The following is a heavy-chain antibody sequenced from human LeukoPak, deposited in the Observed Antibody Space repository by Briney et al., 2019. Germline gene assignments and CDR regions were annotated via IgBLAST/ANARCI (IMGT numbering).Heavy chain of an antibody. V-gene: IGHV3-30*18. CDR1: GFTFSSCG. CDR3: AKDGEAYCSGGSCWYYFDY. Sequence: GGSLRLSCAASGFTFSSCGMHWVRQAPGKGPEWVAVISYDGSNKYYADSVKGRFTISRDNSKNTLYLQMNSLRAEDTAVYYCAKDGEAYCSGGSCWYYFDYWGQGTLVTVSS. J-gene: IGHJ4*02. CDR2: ISYDGSNK. D-gene: IGHD2-15*01.